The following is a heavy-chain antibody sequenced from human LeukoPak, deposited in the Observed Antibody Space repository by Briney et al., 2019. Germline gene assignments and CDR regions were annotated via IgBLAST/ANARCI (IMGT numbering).Heavy chain of an antibody. CDR1: GYTFTSYY. D-gene: IGHD3-3*01. J-gene: IGHJ6*02. V-gene: IGHV1-46*01. Sequence: ASVKVSCKASGYTFTSYYMHWVRQAPGQGLEWMGIINPSGGSTSYAQKFQGRITMTRDTSTSTVYMELSSLRSEDTAVYYCARGGGFWSGYYFHYYYGMDVWGQGTTVTVSS. CDR3: ARGGGFWSGYYFHYYYGMDV. CDR2: INPSGGST.